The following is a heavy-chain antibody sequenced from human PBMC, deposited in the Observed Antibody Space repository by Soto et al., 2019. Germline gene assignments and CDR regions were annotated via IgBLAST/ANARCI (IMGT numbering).Heavy chain of an antibody. CDR2: ISYGGSNK. CDR1: GFTFSSYA. CDR3: ARAIGPTLFDY. D-gene: IGHD3-22*01. V-gene: IGHV3-30*14. J-gene: IGHJ4*02. Sequence: GGSLRLSCAASGFTFSSYAMHWVRQAPGKGLEWVAVISYGGSNKYYADSVKGRFTISRDNSKNTLYLQMNSLRAGDTAIYFCARAIGPTLFDYWGQGALVTVSS.